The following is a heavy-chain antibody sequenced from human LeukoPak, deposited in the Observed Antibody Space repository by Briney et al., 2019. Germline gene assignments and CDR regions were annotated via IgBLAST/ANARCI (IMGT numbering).Heavy chain of an antibody. CDR3: ARGGKIALAGTRSPQYFQH. D-gene: IGHD6-19*01. CDR2: IYSGGST. Sequence: PGGSLRLSCAASEFSVGSNYMTWVRQAPGKGLEWVSLIYSGGSTYYADSVKGRSTISRDNSKNTLYLQMNSLRAEDTAVYYCARGGKIALAGTRSPQYFQHWGQGTLVTVSS. CDR1: EFSVGSNY. V-gene: IGHV3-66*01. J-gene: IGHJ1*01.